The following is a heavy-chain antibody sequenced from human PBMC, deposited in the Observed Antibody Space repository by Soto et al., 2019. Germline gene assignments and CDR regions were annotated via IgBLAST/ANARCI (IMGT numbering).Heavy chain of an antibody. J-gene: IGHJ6*02. CDR2: IDPSDSYT. CDR3: ATHYDFWSGYSTQIYYYYGMDV. D-gene: IGHD3-3*01. V-gene: IGHV5-10-1*01. Sequence: GESLKISCKGSGYSFTSYGISWVRQMPGKGQEWKGRIDPSDSYTNYSPSFQGHVTISADKSISTAYLQWSSLKASDTAMYYCATHYDFWSGYSTQIYYYYGMDVWGQGTTVTVSS. CDR1: GYSFTSYG.